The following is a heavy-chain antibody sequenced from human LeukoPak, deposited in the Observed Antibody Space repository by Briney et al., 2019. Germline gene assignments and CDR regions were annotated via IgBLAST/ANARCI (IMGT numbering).Heavy chain of an antibody. D-gene: IGHD1-26*01. V-gene: IGHV4-59*01. Sequence: SETLSLTCTVSGGSISSYYWSWIRQPPGKGLEWIGHIYYSGSTNCNPSLKSRVTISVDTSKNQFSLKLSSVTAADTAVYYCAGGPYSGSYYVDYWGQGTLVTVSS. J-gene: IGHJ4*02. CDR1: GGSISSYY. CDR2: IYYSGST. CDR3: AGGPYSGSYYVDY.